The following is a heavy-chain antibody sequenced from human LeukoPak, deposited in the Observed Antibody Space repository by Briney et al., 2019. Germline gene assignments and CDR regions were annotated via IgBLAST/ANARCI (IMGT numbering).Heavy chain of an antibody. D-gene: IGHD3-16*01. CDR3: TRDTPFGGY. V-gene: IGHV3-21*04. J-gene: IGHJ4*02. CDR1: GFIFSTYA. CDR2: ITESGNYM. Sequence: GGSLRLSCAASGFIFSTYAMSWVRQAPGKGLEWISSITESGNYMYYIDSVRGRFTISRDNAKNSLYLQMNSLRAEDTAMYYCTRDTPFGGYWGQGTLVTVSS.